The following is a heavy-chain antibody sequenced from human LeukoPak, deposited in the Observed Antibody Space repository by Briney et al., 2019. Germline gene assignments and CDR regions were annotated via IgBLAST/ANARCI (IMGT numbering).Heavy chain of an antibody. Sequence: GESLKISFTVSGXSFINYCIGWVRQMPGRVLEWMGIIYPADSDTRYSASFQGQVTFSVDKTINTAYVQWSSLKVSDTAMYYCARLQTVAGILDQWGQGTLVTVSS. CDR1: GXSFINYC. D-gene: IGHD6-19*01. J-gene: IGHJ4*02. CDR3: ARLQTVAGILDQ. CDR2: IYPADSDT. V-gene: IGHV5-51*01.